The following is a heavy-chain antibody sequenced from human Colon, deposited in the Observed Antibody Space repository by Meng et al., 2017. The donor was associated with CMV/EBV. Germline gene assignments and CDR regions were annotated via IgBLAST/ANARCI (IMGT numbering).Heavy chain of an antibody. J-gene: IGHJ4*02. D-gene: IGHD1-26*01. CDR3: TREGYSGSLDY. V-gene: IGHV3-74*01. CDR2: VRGDESMI. CDR1: GFTFRNYW. Sequence: SCAVSGFTFRNYWMHWVRQAPGKGLVWVSRVRGDESMITYADSVKGRFSISRDNAKNHLYLQMNSLRAEDTAVYYCTREGYSGSLDYWGQGTLVTVSS.